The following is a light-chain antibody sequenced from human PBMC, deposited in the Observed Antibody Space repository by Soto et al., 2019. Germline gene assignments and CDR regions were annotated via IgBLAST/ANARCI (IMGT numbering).Light chain of an antibody. Sequence: QSVLTQPRSVSGSPGQSVTISCTATGSDVGDSSHVSWYQLHPGKAPKLMIYEVNNRPSGVPDRFSGSKSGSTASLTISGLQAEDEAEYYCCSYAGSNSWVFGGGTKLTVL. CDR1: GSDVGDSSH. CDR2: EVN. V-gene: IGLV2-11*01. J-gene: IGLJ3*02. CDR3: CSYAGSNSWV.